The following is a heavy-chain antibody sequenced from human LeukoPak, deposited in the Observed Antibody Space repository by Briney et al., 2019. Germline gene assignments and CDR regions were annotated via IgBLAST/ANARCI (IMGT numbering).Heavy chain of an antibody. CDR1: GYTFSDYY. D-gene: IGHD2-15*01. CDR2: INPKSGDT. J-gene: IGHJ5*01. CDR3: ARGYCSGGSCYLVENWFDF. V-gene: IGHV1-2*06. Sequence: GGSVKVSCKASGYTFSDYYMYWLRPAPGEGLEWMGRINPKSGDTNYAQNFQGRVTMTRDTSMNTAYMELSRLRSDDTAVYFCARGYCSGGSCYLVENWFDFWGQGTLVTVSS.